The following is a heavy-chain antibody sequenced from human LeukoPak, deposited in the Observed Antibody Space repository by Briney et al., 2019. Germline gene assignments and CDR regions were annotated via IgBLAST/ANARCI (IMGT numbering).Heavy chain of an antibody. CDR2: IIPIFGRA. J-gene: IGHJ4*02. Sequence: SVKVSCKASGGTFSSYAISWVRQAPGQGVEWMGGIIPIFGRASYAQKFQGRVTITADESTSTAYMELSSLRSEDTAVYYCARVVYYYDSSGYSPDVWYYFDYWGQGTLVTVSS. CDR3: ARVVYYYDSSGYSPDVWYYFDY. V-gene: IGHV1-69*13. CDR1: GGTFSSYA. D-gene: IGHD3-22*01.